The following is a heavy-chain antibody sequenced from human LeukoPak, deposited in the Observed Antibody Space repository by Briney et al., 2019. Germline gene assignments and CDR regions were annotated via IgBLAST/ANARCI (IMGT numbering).Heavy chain of an antibody. D-gene: IGHD1-7*01. V-gene: IGHV1-2*02. CDR1: GYTFTGYY. J-gene: IGHJ4*02. Sequence: ASVKVSCKASGYTFTGYYMHWVRQAPGQGLEWMGWINPNSGGTNYAQKFQGRVTMTRDTSISTAYMELSRLRSDDTAVYYCARDTRNNWNYRDHRFEYWGQGTLVTVSS. CDR3: ARDTRNNWNYRDHRFEY. CDR2: INPNSGGT.